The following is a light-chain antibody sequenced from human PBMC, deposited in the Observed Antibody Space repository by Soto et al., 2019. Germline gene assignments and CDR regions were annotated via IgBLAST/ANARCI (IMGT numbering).Light chain of an antibody. J-gene: IGKJ2*02. V-gene: IGKV3-20*01. CDR3: QQYCSSPRT. Sequence: EIVLTQSPGTLSLSPGETATLSCRASQSVSSSYLAWYQQKPGQAPRLLIYGASSRATGIPDRFSGSGSGTDFTLTISRLEPEDFAVYYCQQYCSSPRTFGQGTKLEIK. CDR2: GAS. CDR1: QSVSSSY.